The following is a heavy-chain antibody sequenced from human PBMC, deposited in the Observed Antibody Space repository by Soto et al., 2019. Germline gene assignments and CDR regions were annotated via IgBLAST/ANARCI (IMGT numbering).Heavy chain of an antibody. V-gene: IGHV4-30-2*02. J-gene: IGHJ4*02. Sequence: SETLSLTCAVSGGSISSGGYSWSWIRQPPGKGLEWIGYIYHSGSTYYNPSLKSRVTISVDRSKNYFSLTLTSVTAADTAVYYCARSRSGYDFGSRNYFDYWGQGSLVTSPQ. D-gene: IGHD5-12*01. CDR2: IYHSGST. CDR1: GGSISSGGYS. CDR3: ARSRSGYDFGSRNYFDY.